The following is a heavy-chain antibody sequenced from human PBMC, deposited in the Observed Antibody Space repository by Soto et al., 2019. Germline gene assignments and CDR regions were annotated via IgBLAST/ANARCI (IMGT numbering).Heavy chain of an antibody. CDR2: IYHSGST. J-gene: IGHJ4*01. D-gene: IGHD3-16*01. V-gene: IGHV4-4*02. Sequence: SETLSLTCAVSGASISSGNWWSWVRQSPGKGLEWIGEIYHSGSTNHNPSLKSRVIISVDKSRNQFSLKLSSVTAADTAVYFCASHRGNTFGPYDDWGQGAQVTVSS. CDR3: ASHRGNTFGPYDD. CDR1: GASISSGNW.